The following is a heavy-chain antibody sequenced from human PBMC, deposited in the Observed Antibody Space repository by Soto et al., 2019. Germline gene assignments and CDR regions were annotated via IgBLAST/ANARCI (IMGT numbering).Heavy chain of an antibody. Sequence: PSETLSLTCAVYGGSFSGYYWSWIRQPPGKGLEWIGAIDHSDNTNYNPSLKSRVSISVDTSKNQFSQKLRSVTAADTAVYYCARVIAVASTGLYYFESWGQGTLVTVSS. J-gene: IGHJ4*02. D-gene: IGHD6-19*01. CDR1: GGSFSGYY. CDR3: ARVIAVASTGLYYFES. V-gene: IGHV4-34*01. CDR2: IDHSDNT.